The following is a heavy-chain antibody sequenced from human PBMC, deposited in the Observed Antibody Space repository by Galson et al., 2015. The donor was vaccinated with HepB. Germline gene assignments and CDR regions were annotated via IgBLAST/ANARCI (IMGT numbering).Heavy chain of an antibody. Sequence: SLRLSCAASGFTFSSYSMNRVRQAPGKGLEWVSSISSSSSYIYYADSVKGRFTISRDNAKNSLYLQMNSLRAEDTAVYYCARDHPERLTFPDYGGNSDYYYYGMDVWGQGTTVTVSS. CDR3: ARDHPERLTFPDYGGNSDYYYYGMDV. J-gene: IGHJ6*02. V-gene: IGHV3-21*01. CDR2: ISSSSSYI. D-gene: IGHD4-23*01. CDR1: GFTFSSYS.